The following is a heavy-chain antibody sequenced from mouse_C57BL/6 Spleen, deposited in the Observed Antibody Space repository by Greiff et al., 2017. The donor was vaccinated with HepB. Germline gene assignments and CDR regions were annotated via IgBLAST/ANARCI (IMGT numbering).Heavy chain of an antibody. CDR2: IDPETGGT. CDR1: GYTFTDYE. V-gene: IGHV1-15*01. D-gene: IGHD1-1*01. J-gene: IGHJ3*01. CDR3: PRDYGSSPWFAY. Sequence: VQLQQSGAELVRPGASVTLSCKASGYTFTDYEMHWVKQTPVHGLEWIGAIDPETGGTAYNQKFKGKAILTADKSSSTAYMELRSLTSEDSAVYYCPRDYGSSPWFAYWGQGTLVTVSA.